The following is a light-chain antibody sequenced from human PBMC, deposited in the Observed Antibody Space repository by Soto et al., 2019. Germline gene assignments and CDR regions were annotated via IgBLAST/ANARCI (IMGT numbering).Light chain of an antibody. CDR3: SSYTDSSNYV. Sequence: QSVLTQPASVSGSPGQSITISCTVTSSDLAIYNYVSWYQQQPGKAPKLMIYQVTNRPSGVSDRFSGSRSGNTASLTISGLQAEDEADYYCSSYTDSSNYVFGTGTKVTAL. CDR2: QVT. CDR1: SSDLAIYNY. J-gene: IGLJ1*01. V-gene: IGLV2-14*01.